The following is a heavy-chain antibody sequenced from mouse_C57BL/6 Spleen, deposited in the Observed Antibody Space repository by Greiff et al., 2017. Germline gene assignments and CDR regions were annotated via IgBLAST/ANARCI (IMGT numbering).Heavy chain of an antibody. D-gene: IGHD2-3*01. Sequence: VQLQQPGAELVLPGASVKLSCKASGYTFTSYWMHWVKQRPGQGLEWIGEIDPSDSYTNYNQKFKGKSTLTVDKSSSTAYMQLGSLTSEDSAVYYCARSGDGYYVDDWGQGTTLTVSS. CDR1: GYTFTSYW. J-gene: IGHJ2*01. CDR3: ARSGDGYYVDD. CDR2: IDPSDSYT. V-gene: IGHV1-69*01.